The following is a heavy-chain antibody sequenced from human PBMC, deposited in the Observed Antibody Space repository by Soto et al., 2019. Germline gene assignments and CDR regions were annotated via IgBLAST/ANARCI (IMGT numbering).Heavy chain of an antibody. Sequence: QVQLQQWGAGLLKPSETLSLTCAVYGGSFSGYYWSWIRQPPGKGLEWIGEINHSGSTNYNPSLKSRVTISVDTSKNQFSLKLSSVTAADTAVYYCARGWSFGTTVTTARYYYYMDVWGKGTTVTVSS. CDR2: INHSGST. V-gene: IGHV4-34*01. CDR3: ARGWSFGTTVTTARYYYYMDV. J-gene: IGHJ6*03. D-gene: IGHD4-17*01. CDR1: GGSFSGYY.